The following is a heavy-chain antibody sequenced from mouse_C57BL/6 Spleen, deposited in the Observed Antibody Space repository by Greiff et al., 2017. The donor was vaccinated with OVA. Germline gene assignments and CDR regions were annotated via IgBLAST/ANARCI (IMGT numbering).Heavy chain of an antibody. Sequence: DVQLVESGGGLVKPGGSLKLSCAASGFTFSDYGMHWVRQAPEKGLEWVAYISSGSSTIYYADTVKGRFTISRDNAKNTLFLQMTSLRSEDTAMYYCARDYGSIEDYWGQGTSVTVSS. D-gene: IGHD1-1*01. CDR3: ARDYGSIEDY. CDR2: ISSGSSTI. V-gene: IGHV5-17*01. CDR1: GFTFSDYG. J-gene: IGHJ4*01.